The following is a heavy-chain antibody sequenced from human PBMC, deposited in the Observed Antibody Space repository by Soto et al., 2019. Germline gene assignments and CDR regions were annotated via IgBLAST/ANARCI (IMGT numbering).Heavy chain of an antibody. Sequence: PGGSLRLSCAASGFTFSNYWMHWVRQAPGKGLVWVSRINSDGSSTSYADSVKGRFTISRDSAKNTLYLQMNSLRVEDMAVYYCARDRYSSSWNDAFDIWGQGTMVTVSS. V-gene: IGHV3-74*01. CDR3: ARDRYSSSWNDAFDI. D-gene: IGHD6-13*01. CDR2: INSDGSST. CDR1: GFTFSNYW. J-gene: IGHJ3*02.